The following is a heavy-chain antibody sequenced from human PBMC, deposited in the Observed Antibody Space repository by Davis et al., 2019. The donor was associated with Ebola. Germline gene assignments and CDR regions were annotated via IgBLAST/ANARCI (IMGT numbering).Heavy chain of an antibody. CDR1: GGSISSGYY. D-gene: IGHD6-19*01. J-gene: IGHJ5*02. V-gene: IGHV4-38-2*02. CDR2: IYHSGST. Sequence: MPSETLSLTCTVSGGSISSGYYWGWIRQPPGQGLELIGSIYHSGSTYYNPSLKSRVTVSVDTSKNQFSLKLSSVTAADKGVYYCARVEYSSGWYCNWFDPWGQGTLVTVSS. CDR3: ARVEYSSGWYCNWFDP.